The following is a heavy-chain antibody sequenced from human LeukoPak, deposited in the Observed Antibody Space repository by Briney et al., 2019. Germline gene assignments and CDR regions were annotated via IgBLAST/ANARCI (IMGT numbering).Heavy chain of an antibody. CDR1: GGSISSSSYY. J-gene: IGHJ4*02. Sequence: SETLSLTCTVSGGSISSSSYYWGWIRQPPGKGLEWIGSISYSGSTYYNPSLKSRLTISVDTSNNQFSLKLSSVTAADTAVYYCASYSAFMAARWGIDYWGQGTLVTVSS. CDR3: ASYSAFMAARWGIDY. V-gene: IGHV4-39*01. CDR2: ISYSGST. D-gene: IGHD6-6*01.